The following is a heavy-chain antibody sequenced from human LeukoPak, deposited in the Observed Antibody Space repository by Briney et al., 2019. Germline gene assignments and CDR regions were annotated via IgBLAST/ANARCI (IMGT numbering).Heavy chain of an antibody. CDR2: ISNIGDNT. J-gene: IGHJ4*02. D-gene: IGHD7-27*01. Sequence: GGSLRLSCAASGFRFSHYAMNWVRQAPGKGLEWVSGISNIGDNTLYSDSVKGRFSLSRDNSENTVYLQMNSLRAEDTAVYYCSTKLTTWGIDYWGQGALVTVSA. CDR3: STKLTTWGIDY. CDR1: GFRFSHYA. V-gene: IGHV3-23*01.